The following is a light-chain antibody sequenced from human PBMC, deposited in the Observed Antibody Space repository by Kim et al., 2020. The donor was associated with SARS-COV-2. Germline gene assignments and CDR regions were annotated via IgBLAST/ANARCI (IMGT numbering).Light chain of an antibody. J-gene: IGKJ4*01. CDR2: DAS. CDR3: QQFNNYPLT. Sequence: AIQLTQSPSSLSASVGDRVTITCRASQGISSALAWYQQKLGKAPKLLVYDASVLESGVPSRFSGSGSGTDFTLTITSLQPEDFVNYYCQQFNNYPLTFGGGTKVDIK. CDR1: QGISSA. V-gene: IGKV1D-13*01.